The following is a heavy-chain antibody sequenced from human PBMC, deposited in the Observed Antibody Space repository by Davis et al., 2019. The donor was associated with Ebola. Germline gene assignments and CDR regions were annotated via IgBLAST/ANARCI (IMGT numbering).Heavy chain of an antibody. J-gene: IGHJ6*02. Sequence: ASVKVSCKASGYTFTSYGITWVRQAPGQGLEWMGWISAYNGNTNYAQKLQGRVTMTTDTSTSTAYMELRSLRSDDTAVYYCARGGTDDFWSGYYYYYYGMDVWGQGTTVTVSS. CDR3: ARGGTDDFWSGYYYYYYGMDV. CDR2: ISAYNGNT. V-gene: IGHV1-18*01. D-gene: IGHD3-3*01. CDR1: GYTFTSYG.